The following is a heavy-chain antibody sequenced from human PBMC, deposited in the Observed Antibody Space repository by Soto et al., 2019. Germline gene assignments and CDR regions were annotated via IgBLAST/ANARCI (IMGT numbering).Heavy chain of an antibody. D-gene: IGHD5-18*01. V-gene: IGHV3-30-3*01. J-gene: IGHJ6*02. CDR3: ARDLRGGGYNYGPWISNMFCGMDV. CDR2: ISFDGSNE. CDR1: GFTFSDYA. Sequence: GGSLRLSCVASGFTFSDYAMHWVRQAPGEGLEWVAVISFDGSNEYYADSVKGRFSLSRDSSNNTLSLEMNNLREEDAAIYYCARDLRGGGYNYGPWISNMFCGMDVWGQGTTVTVSS.